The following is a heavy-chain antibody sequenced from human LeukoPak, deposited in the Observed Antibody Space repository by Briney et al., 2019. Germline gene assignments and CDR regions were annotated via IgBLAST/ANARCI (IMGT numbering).Heavy chain of an antibody. J-gene: IGHJ3*02. CDR1: GYSFTAYY. Sequence: GASVKVSCKASGYSFTAYYMHWVRQAPGQGLEWMGWMHPNSGGTHYEQKFQGRVTMTRDTSISTAYMEVSRLTSDHTAVYYCATSSGYSSSWGAFDIWGQGTMVTVSS. CDR3: ATSSGYSSSWGAFDI. CDR2: MHPNSGGT. D-gene: IGHD6-13*01. V-gene: IGHV1-2*02.